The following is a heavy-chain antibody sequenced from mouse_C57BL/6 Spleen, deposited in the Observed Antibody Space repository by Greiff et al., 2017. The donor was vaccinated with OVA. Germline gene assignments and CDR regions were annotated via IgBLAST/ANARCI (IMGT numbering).Heavy chain of an antibody. V-gene: IGHV1-39*01. J-gene: IGHJ3*01. CDR2: INPNYGTT. CDR1: GYSFTDYN. CDR3: AREKTAQATFAY. Sequence: EVKLVESGPELVKPGASVKISCKASGYSFTDYNMNWVKQSNGKSLEWIGVINPNYGTTSYNQKFKGKATLTVDQSSSTAYMQLNSLTSEDSAVYYCAREKTAQATFAYWGQGTLVTVSA. D-gene: IGHD3-2*02.